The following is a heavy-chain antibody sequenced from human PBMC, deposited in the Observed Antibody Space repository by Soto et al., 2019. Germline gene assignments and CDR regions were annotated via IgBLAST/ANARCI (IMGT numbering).Heavy chain of an antibody. D-gene: IGHD3-9*01. V-gene: IGHV3-74*01. J-gene: IGHJ3*01. CDR1: GFSFSSYW. CDR2: INTDGSST. CDR3: ARSPGGYYID. Sequence: EVQLVESGGGLVQPGGSLRLSCADSGFSFSSYWMHWVRQGPGKGLVWVSRINTDGSSTNYADSVKGRFTISRDNAKNTVYLQMNSLRAEDTAVYYCARSPGGYYIDWGQGTMVNVSA.